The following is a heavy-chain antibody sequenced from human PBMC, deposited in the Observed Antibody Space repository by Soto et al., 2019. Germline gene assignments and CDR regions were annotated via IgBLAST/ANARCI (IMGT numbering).Heavy chain of an antibody. D-gene: IGHD3-22*01. CDR2: IKSGGAT. Sequence: EVQLVDSGGGLVKPGGSLRLSCAASGFVFRNAWINWVRQAPGKGLEWFGRIKSGGATDFAALARGRFAITRDDSRNMAYMQMNNLDTEDTAVYYCTTDSYSTIIDVRFDFWGQGALVTVSS. J-gene: IGHJ4*02. CDR1: GFVFRNAW. V-gene: IGHV3-15*07. CDR3: TTDSYSTIIDVRFDF.